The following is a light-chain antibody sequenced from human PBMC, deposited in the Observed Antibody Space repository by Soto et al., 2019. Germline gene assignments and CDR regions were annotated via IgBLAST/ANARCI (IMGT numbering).Light chain of an antibody. Sequence: DIQMTQSPSTLSAPVGDRVTITCRASQSISSWLAWYQQKPGKAPKLLIYKASSLQSGVPSRFSGSGSGTEFTLTISSLQPDDFATYYCQQYNSYSWTFGRGTKVEIK. CDR3: QQYNSYSWT. J-gene: IGKJ1*01. V-gene: IGKV1-5*03. CDR2: KAS. CDR1: QSISSW.